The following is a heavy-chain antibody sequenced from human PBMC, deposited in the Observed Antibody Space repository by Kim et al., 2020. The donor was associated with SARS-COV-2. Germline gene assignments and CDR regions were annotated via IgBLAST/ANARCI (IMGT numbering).Heavy chain of an antibody. CDR1: GFTFSSYS. V-gene: IGHV3-21*01. CDR2: ISSSSSYI. J-gene: IGHJ6*02. CDR3: ARWPDWAYYYYYGMDV. Sequence: GGSLRLSCAASGFTFSSYSMNWVRQAPGKGLEWVSSISSSSSYIYYADSVKGRFTISRDNAKNSLYLQMNSLRAEDTAVYYCARWPDWAYYYYYGMDVWGQGTTVTVSS. D-gene: IGHD2-21*01.